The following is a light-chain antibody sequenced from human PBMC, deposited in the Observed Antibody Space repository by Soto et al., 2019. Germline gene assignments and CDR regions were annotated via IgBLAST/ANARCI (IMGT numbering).Light chain of an antibody. CDR1: KLGDKY. CDR3: QAWDSSTAVV. Sequence: SSDLTQPPSVSVSPGQTASITCSGDKLGDKYACWYQQKPGQSPVVVIYQDTKRPSGIPERFSGSNSGNTATLTISGTQAMDEADYYCQAWDSSTAVVFGGGTKLTVL. J-gene: IGLJ2*01. V-gene: IGLV3-1*01. CDR2: QDT.